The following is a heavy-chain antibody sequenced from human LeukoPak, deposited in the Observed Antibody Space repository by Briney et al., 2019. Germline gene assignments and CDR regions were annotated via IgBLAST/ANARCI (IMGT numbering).Heavy chain of an antibody. CDR2: IRYDGSNK. Sequence: GGSLRLSCAASGFTFSSYSMNWVRQAPGKGLEWVAFIRYDGSNKYYADSVKGRFTISRDNSKNTLYLQMNSLRAEDTAVYYCARGTPSSSGWLYYGMDVWGQGTTVTVSS. D-gene: IGHD6-19*01. CDR3: ARGTPSSSGWLYYGMDV. CDR1: GFTFSSYS. J-gene: IGHJ6*02. V-gene: IGHV3-30*02.